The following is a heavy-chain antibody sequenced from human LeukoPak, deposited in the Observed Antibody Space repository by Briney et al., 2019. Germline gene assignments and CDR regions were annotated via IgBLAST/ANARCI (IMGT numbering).Heavy chain of an antibody. V-gene: IGHV3-48*01. D-gene: IGHD6-6*01. Sequence: GGSLRLSCAASGFTFSSYSMNWVRQAPGKGLEWVSYISSSSSTIYYADSVKGRFTISRDNAKNSLYLQMNSLRAEDTAVYYCARGGEAARLPDWDYYYMDVWGKGTTVTVSS. CDR3: ARGGEAARLPDWDYYYMDV. CDR1: GFTFSSYS. J-gene: IGHJ6*03. CDR2: ISSSSSTI.